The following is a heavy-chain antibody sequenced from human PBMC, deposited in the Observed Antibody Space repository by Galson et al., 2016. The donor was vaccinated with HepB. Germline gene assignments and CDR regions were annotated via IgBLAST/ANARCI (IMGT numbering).Heavy chain of an antibody. Sequence: QSGAEVKKPGASVRVSCKASGYTFSSYGISWVRQAPGQGLEWMGWISVYIGNTNYAQKLQGRVTMTTDTSTSTAYMERRSLRSDDTAVYYCARVGYYDSSGYWDYWGQGTLVTVSS. J-gene: IGHJ4*02. D-gene: IGHD3-22*01. CDR2: ISVYIGNT. V-gene: IGHV1-18*04. CDR3: ARVGYYDSSGYWDY. CDR1: GYTFSSYG.